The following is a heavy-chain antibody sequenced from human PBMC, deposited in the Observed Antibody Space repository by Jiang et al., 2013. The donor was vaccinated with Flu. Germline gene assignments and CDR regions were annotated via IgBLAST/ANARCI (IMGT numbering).Heavy chain of an antibody. V-gene: IGHV1-18*01. CDR1: GYTFTSYG. J-gene: IGHJ4*02. Sequence: SGAEVKKPGASVKVSCKASGYTFTSYGISWVRQAPGQGLEWMGWISAYNGNTNYAQKLQGRVTMTTDTSTSTAYMELRSLRSDDTAVYYCARVLLWFGELLTDKYYFDYWGQGTLVTVSS. CDR2: ISAYNGNT. D-gene: IGHD3-10*01. CDR3: ARVLLWFGELLTDKYYFDY.